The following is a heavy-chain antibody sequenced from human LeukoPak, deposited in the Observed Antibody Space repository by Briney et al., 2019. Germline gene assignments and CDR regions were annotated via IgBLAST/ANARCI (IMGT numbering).Heavy chain of an antibody. CDR3: AKLAEYFYGSETYYFFEH. D-gene: IGHD3-10*01. CDR2: IKQDGTEK. CDR1: GFSFTTYW. J-gene: IGHJ4*02. V-gene: IGHV3-7*01. Sequence: GGSLRLSCGASGFSFTTYWMGWVRQAPGKGLEWVANIKQDGTEKYYVDSVKGRFTISRDIAKNLLYLQVNSLRVEDTAVYYCAKLAEYFYGSETYYFFEHWGQGTPVTASS.